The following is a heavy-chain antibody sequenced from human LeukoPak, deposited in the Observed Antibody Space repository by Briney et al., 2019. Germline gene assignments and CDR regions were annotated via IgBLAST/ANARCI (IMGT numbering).Heavy chain of an antibody. V-gene: IGHV3-74*01. CDR3: ARYGYSAVRGVDKDFDY. J-gene: IGHJ4*02. CDR1: GFTFSSYW. Sequence: GGSLRLSCAASGFTFSSYWMHWVRQAPGKGLVWVSRINSDGSSTSYADSVKGRFTISRDNAKNTLYLQMNSLRAEDTAVYYCARYGYSAVRGVDKDFDYRGQGTLVTVSS. D-gene: IGHD3-10*01. CDR2: INSDGSST.